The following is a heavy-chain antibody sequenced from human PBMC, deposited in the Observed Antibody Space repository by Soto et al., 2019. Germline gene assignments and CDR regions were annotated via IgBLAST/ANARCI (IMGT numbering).Heavy chain of an antibody. J-gene: IGHJ4*02. D-gene: IGHD3-3*01. CDR1: GGSFSGYY. CDR3: ARKGAYYDFWSGYYKYFDY. V-gene: IGHV4-34*01. CDR2: INHSGST. Sequence: SETLSLTCAVYGGSFSGYYWSWIRQPPGKGLEWIGEINHSGSTNYNPSLKSRVTISVDTSKNQFSLKLSSVTAADTAVYYCARKGAYYDFWSGYYKYFDYWGQGTLVTSPQ.